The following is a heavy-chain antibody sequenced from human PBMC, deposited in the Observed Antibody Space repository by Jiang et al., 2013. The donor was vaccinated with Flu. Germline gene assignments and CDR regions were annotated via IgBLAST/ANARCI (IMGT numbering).Heavy chain of an antibody. CDR1: GYTFTNYV. D-gene: IGHD4-17*01. J-gene: IGHJ4*02. CDR3: ARGWTTVTTLGY. Sequence: SGAEVKKPGASVKVSCKASGYTFTNYVMHWVRQALGQRLEWMGWINAGTDNTKYSQKFQGRVTITRDTSASTAYMELSSLRSEDTAVYYCARGWTTVTTLGYWGQGTLVTVSS. CDR2: INAGTDNT. V-gene: IGHV1-3*01.